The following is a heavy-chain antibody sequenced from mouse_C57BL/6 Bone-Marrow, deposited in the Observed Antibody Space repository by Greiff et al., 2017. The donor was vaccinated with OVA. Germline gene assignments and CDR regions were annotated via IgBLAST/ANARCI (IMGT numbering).Heavy chain of an antibody. CDR2: IYPSDSET. J-gene: IGHJ3*01. CDR1: GYTFTSYW. Sequence: QVQLKQPGAELVRPGSSVKLSCKASGYTFTSYWMDWVKQRPGQGLEWIGNIYPSDSETHYNQKFKDKATLTVDKSSSTAYMQLSSLTSEDSAVYYCARHNYGSFAYWGQGTLVTVSA. D-gene: IGHD1-1*01. V-gene: IGHV1-61*01. CDR3: ARHNYGSFAY.